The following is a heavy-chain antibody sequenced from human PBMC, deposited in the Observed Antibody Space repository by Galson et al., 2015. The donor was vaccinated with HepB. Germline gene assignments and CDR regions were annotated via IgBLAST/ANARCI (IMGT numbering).Heavy chain of an antibody. CDR2: IWYDGSNK. CDR1: GFTFSSYG. J-gene: IGHJ4*02. D-gene: IGHD3-10*01. V-gene: IGHV3-33*01. CDR3: AREGRLGDYYGSGSYDY. Sequence: SLRLSCAASGFTFSSYGMHWVRQAPGKGLEWVAVIWYDGSNKYYADSVKGRFTISRDNSKNTLYLQMNSLRAEDTAVYYCAREGRLGDYYGSGSYDYWGQGTLVTVSS.